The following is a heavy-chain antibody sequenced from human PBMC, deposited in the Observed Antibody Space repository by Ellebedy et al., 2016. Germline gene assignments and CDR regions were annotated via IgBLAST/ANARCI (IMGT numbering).Heavy chain of an antibody. V-gene: IGHV4-59*01. Sequence: SETLSLTCTVSGGSISSYYWSWIRQPPGKGLEWIGYIYYSGSTNYNPSLKSRVTISVDTSKNQFSLKLSSVTAADTAVYYCARDRSGYDWRAFDIWGQGTMVTVSS. J-gene: IGHJ3*02. CDR2: IYYSGST. CDR3: ARDRSGYDWRAFDI. CDR1: GGSISSYY. D-gene: IGHD5-12*01.